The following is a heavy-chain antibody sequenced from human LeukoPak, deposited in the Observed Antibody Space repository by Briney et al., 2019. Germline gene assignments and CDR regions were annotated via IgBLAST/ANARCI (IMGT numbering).Heavy chain of an antibody. CDR3: ARDRDSSGWYAQGSWTFDY. D-gene: IGHD6-19*01. J-gene: IGHJ4*02. CDR2: ISSSSSYI. V-gene: IGHV3-21*01. CDR1: GFTFSSHS. Sequence: GGSLRLSCAASGFTFSSHSMNWVRQAPGKGLEWVSSISSSSSYIYYADSVKGRFTISRDNAKNSLYLQMNSLRAEDTAVYYCARDRDSSGWYAQGSWTFDYWGQGTLVTVSS.